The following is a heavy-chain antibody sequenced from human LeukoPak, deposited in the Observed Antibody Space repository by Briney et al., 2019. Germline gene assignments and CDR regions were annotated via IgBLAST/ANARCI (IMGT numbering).Heavy chain of an antibody. CDR2: IIPIFGTA. V-gene: IGHV1-69*13. D-gene: IGHD3-10*01. Sequence: GASVKVSCKASGGTFSSYAISWVRQAPGQGLEWMGGIIPIFGTANYAQKFQGRVTITADESTSTAYMELSSLRSEDTAVYYCARGSLLWFGEFLRSPVAFDYWGQGTLVTVSS. CDR3: ARGSLLWFGEFLRSPVAFDY. J-gene: IGHJ4*02. CDR1: GGTFSSYA.